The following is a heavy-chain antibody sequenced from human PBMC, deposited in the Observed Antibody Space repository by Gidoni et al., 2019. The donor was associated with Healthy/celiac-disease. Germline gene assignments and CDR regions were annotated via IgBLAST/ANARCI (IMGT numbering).Heavy chain of an antibody. CDR3: ARGVGKFIPHFDY. CDR1: GGSFSGYY. Sequence: QVQLQQWGAGLLKPSETLSLTCAVYGGSFSGYYWSWIRQPPGKGLEWIGEINHSGSTNYNPSLKSRVTISVDTSKNQFSLKLSSVTAADTAVYYCARGVGKFIPHFDYWGQGTLVTVSS. V-gene: IGHV4-34*01. D-gene: IGHD7-27*01. J-gene: IGHJ4*02. CDR2: INHSGST.